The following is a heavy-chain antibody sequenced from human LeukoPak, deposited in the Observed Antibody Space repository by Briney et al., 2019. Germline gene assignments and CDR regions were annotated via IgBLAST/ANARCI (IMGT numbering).Heavy chain of an antibody. D-gene: IGHD3-16*01. CDR2: LRGDGET. V-gene: IGHV3-23*01. CDR3: AKASWVSSADAVL. CDR1: GFIFRDYA. J-gene: IGHJ4*02. Sequence: AGGSLRLSCVASGFIFRDYAMSWVRQAPAGGLEWVSSLRGDGETFYTDSVKGRFTLSRDHSRNTVYLQLSNPRVEDTAVYYCAKASWVSSADAVLWGQGTLVTVS.